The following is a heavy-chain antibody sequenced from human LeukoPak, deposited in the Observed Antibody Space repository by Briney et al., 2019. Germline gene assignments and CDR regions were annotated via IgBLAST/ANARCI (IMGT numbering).Heavy chain of an antibody. CDR1: GHTFTSYY. J-gene: IGHJ6*02. CDR3: ARDWSDYDFWSGSYYYYGMDV. Sequence: ASVKVSCKASGHTFTSYYMHWVRQAPGQGLEWMGWISAYNGNTNYAQKLQGRVTMTTDTSTSTAYMELRSLRSDDTAVYYCARDWSDYDFWSGSYYYYGMDVWGQGTTVTVSS. D-gene: IGHD3-3*01. V-gene: IGHV1-18*04. CDR2: ISAYNGNT.